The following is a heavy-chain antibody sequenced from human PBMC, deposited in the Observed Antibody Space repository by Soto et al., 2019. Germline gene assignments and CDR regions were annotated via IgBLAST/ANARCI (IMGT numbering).Heavy chain of an antibody. CDR1: GFTFSSYA. D-gene: IGHD4-4*01. J-gene: IGHJ6*02. Sequence: GGSLRLSCAASGFTFSSYAMSWVRQAPGKGLEWVSAISGSGGSTYYADSVKGRFTISRDNSKNTLYLQMNSLRAEDTAVYYCARTSKDDYYYGMDVWGQGTTVTVSS. V-gene: IGHV3-23*01. CDR2: ISGSGGST. CDR3: ARTSKDDYYYGMDV.